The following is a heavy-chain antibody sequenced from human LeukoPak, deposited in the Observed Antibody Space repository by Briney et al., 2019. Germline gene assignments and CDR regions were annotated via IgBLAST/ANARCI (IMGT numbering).Heavy chain of an antibody. J-gene: IGHJ6*02. CDR3: ARAIVGASRIKYYYGMDV. CDR2: ISYDGSNK. Sequence: GGSLRLSCAASGFPFSSYAMSWVRHAPGKGLEWVAFISYDGSNKYYADSVKGRFTISRDNSKNTLYLQMNSLRAEDTAVYYCARAIVGASRIKYYYGMDVWGQGTTVTVSS. CDR1: GFPFSSYA. V-gene: IGHV3-30-3*01. D-gene: IGHD1-26*01.